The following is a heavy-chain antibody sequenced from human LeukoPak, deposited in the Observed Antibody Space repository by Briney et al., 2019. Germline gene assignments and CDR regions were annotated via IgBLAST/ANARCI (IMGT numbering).Heavy chain of an antibody. Sequence: GGSLRLSCAASGFTFSGSAMHWVRQASGKGVEGVGRIRSKANSYATAYAASVKGRFTICRDKAKNYMYLQMNSLRAEDTAVYYCARGGGLVRTRAFFDYWGQGTLVTVSS. CDR2: IRSKANSYAT. CDR3: ARGGGLVRTRAFFDY. J-gene: IGHJ4*02. V-gene: IGHV3-73*01. CDR1: GFTFSGSA. D-gene: IGHD6-6*01.